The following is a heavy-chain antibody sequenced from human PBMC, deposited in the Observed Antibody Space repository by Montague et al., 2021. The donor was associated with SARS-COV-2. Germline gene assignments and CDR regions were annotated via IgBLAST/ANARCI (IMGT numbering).Heavy chain of an antibody. D-gene: IGHD1-26*01. CDR2: TFYRSEWNC. CDR3: ARVGHHGWGMDV. V-gene: IGHV6-1*01. CDR1: GDSVSRNDIA. Sequence: CAISGDSVSRNDIAWNWFRQSPSRGLEWLGRTFYRSEWNCHYADSVKSRITIDPDTSKNQVSLQLSSVTPEDTAVYFCARVGHHGWGMDVWGQGTTVTVSS. J-gene: IGHJ6*02.